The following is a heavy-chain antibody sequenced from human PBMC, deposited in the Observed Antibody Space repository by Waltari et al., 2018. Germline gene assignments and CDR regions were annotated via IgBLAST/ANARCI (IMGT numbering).Heavy chain of an antibody. Sequence: QLQLQESGSGLVKPSQTLSLTCAFSGGSISSGGSTWSWIRQPPGKGLEWIGYIYHSGSTYYNPSLKSRVTISVDRSKNQFSLKLSSVTAADTAVYYCARELGRYWGQGTLVTVSS. CDR2: IYHSGST. CDR1: GGSISSGGST. V-gene: IGHV4-30-2*01. CDR3: ARELGRY. J-gene: IGHJ4*02. D-gene: IGHD3-16*01.